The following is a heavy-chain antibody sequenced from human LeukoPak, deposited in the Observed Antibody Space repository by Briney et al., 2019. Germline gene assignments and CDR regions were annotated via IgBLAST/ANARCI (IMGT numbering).Heavy chain of an antibody. D-gene: IGHD3-3*01. CDR1: GFTFSSYS. J-gene: IGHJ5*02. CDR2: ISSGSNTI. Sequence: QPGGSLRLSCAASGFTFSSYSMNWVRQAPGKGLEWVSYISSGSNTIYYADSLKGRFTISRDNARNSLYLQMNSLRAEDTAVYYCARDRLHYDSPNWFDPWGQGTLVTVSS. V-gene: IGHV3-48*01. CDR3: ARDRLHYDSPNWFDP.